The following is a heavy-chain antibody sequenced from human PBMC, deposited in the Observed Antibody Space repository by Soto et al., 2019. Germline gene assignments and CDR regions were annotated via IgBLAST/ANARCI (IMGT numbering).Heavy chain of an antibody. CDR3: ARAVGQFDP. D-gene: IGHD6-19*01. CDR1: GYTFSSYA. Sequence: VKVSCKASGYTFSSYALHWVRQAPGQRLEWMGWINAANGNVKYSQKFQGRVTITRDTSASTSYMELSSLRSEDTAVYYCARAVGQFDPWGQGTLVTVSS. J-gene: IGHJ5*02. CDR2: INAANGNV. V-gene: IGHV1-3*01.